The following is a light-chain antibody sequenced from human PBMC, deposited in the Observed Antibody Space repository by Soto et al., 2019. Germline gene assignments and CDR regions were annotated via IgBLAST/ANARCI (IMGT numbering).Light chain of an antibody. V-gene: IGLV2-14*01. CDR1: RGDGLGCNC. J-gene: IGLJ1*01. Sequence: QSVLTTPASGSVSTGQSFTISFPETRGDGLGCNCVSCYKQHPGNAPTLMIYEFSNRHSANYNLFSGFKSVNTASLTLSGLQAENEAEYYCHSSTRTTTYVFGTGTKVTVL. CDR3: HSSTRTTTYV. CDR2: EFS.